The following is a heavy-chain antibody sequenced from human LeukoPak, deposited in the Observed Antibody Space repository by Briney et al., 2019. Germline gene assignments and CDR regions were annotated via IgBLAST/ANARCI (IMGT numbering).Heavy chain of an antibody. J-gene: IGHJ4*02. Sequence: PGGSLRLSCAASGFTFSSYSMNWVRQAPGKGLEWVSSITSSSRYIYYADSVKGRFTISRDNAKNSLYLQMNSLRAEDTAVYYCAQDGAWLRFDHWGQGTLVTVSS. CDR2: ITSSSRYI. V-gene: IGHV3-21*01. CDR3: AQDGAWLRFDH. D-gene: IGHD5-12*01. CDR1: GFTFSSYS.